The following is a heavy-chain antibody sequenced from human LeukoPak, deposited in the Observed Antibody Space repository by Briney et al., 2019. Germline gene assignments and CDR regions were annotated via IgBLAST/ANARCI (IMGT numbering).Heavy chain of an antibody. V-gene: IGHV3-30*18. J-gene: IGHJ3*02. CDR1: GFTFSSYG. CDR3: AKDGSGTYPDAFDM. D-gene: IGHD1-26*01. CDR2: ISYDGSNK. Sequence: PGGSLRLSCAASGFTFSSYGMHWVRQAPGKGLEWVAVISYDGSNKYYADSVKGRFTISRDNSKNTLYLQMNSLRAEDTAVYYCAKDGSGTYPDAFDMWGQGTMVTVSS.